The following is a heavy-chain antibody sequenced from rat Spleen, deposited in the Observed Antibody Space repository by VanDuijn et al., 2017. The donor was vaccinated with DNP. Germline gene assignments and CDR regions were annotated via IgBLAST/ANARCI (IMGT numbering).Heavy chain of an antibody. CDR3: ARRDYPVPAY. CDR1: GFTFSGYW. V-gene: IGHV5-58*01. D-gene: IGHD1-4*01. CDR2: INDDGGTT. Sequence: VQLTESGPGLVQPSETLSLTCTVSGFTFSGYWMYWIRQAPGKGLEWVGCINDDGGTTYYPDSVKGRFTISRNNVENTVYLQINSLRSEDTATYYCARRDYPVPAYWGQGTLVTVSS. J-gene: IGHJ3*01.